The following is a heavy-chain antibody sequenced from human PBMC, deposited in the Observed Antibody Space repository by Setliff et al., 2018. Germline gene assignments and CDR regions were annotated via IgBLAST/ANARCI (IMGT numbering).Heavy chain of an antibody. CDR3: ASRRTGPGGWFDY. V-gene: IGHV4-39*01. CDR2: MYSSGST. Sequence: SETLSLTCTVSGGSISSSNYYWGWIRQPPGKGLEWIGSMYSSGSTYYNPSLKSRVTISVDTSKNQFSLKLTSVTAADTAIYYCASRRTGPGGWFDYWGQGTLVTVSS. CDR1: GGSISSSNYY. J-gene: IGHJ5*01. D-gene: IGHD1-26*01.